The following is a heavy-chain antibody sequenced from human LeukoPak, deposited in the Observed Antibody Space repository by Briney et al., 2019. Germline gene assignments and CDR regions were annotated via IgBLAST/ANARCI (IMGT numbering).Heavy chain of an antibody. Sequence: PAETLSLTCAVYGGSFRGYYWSWIRQPPGKGLEWIGEINHSGSTNYNPSLKSRVTISVDTSKNQFSLKLSSVTAADTAVYYCARVLTTGIAVAGWGQGTLVTVSS. CDR3: ARVLTTGIAVAG. CDR2: INHSGST. J-gene: IGHJ4*02. D-gene: IGHD6-19*01. CDR1: GGSFRGYY. V-gene: IGHV4-34*01.